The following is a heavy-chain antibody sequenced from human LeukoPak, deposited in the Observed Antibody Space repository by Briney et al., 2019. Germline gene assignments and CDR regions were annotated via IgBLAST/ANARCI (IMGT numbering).Heavy chain of an antibody. J-gene: IGHJ4*02. V-gene: IGHV3-66*01. CDR1: GFTVSSNY. Sequence: PGGSLRLSCAASGFTVSSNYMCWVRQAPGKGLEWVSVIYSGGATYYADSVKGRFTISRDISKNTLYLQMNSLRAEDTAVYYCAFSDTLDYWGQGTLVTVSS. CDR3: AFSDTLDY. D-gene: IGHD1-26*01. CDR2: IYSGGAT.